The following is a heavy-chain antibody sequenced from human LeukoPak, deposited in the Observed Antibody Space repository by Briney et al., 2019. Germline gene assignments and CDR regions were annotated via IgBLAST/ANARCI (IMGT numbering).Heavy chain of an antibody. CDR2: IYTRGST. V-gene: IGHV4-4*09. CDR1: GGSISSYY. CDR3: ARQKRDAFDI. J-gene: IGHJ3*02. Sequence: SETLSLTCTVSGGSISSYYWSWVRQPPGKGLEWVGYIYTRGSTNYNPSLKSRVTISVDTSKNQFSLKLSSVTAADTAVYYCARQKRDAFDIWGQGTMVTVSS.